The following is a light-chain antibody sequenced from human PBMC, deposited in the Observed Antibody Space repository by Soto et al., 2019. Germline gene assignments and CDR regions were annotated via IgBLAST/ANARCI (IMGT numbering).Light chain of an antibody. CDR3: HQRQSWPRT. CDR1: QYINTR. J-gene: IGKJ1*01. CDR2: QTS. Sequence: EIVLTQSPATRSSFPGDRVTLSCRASQYINTRLAWYQHRPGQAPRLLSYQTSIRAAGIPARFSASVSGTDFTLTIRDVQPEEFALDYCHQRQSWPRTFGQGTKVDI. V-gene: IGKV3-11*01.